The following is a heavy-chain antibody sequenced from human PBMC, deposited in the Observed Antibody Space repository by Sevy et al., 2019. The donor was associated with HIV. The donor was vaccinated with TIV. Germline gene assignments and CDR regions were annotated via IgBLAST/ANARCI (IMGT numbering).Heavy chain of an antibody. V-gene: IGHV3-33*01. CDR2: IWQDGTNK. J-gene: IGHJ4*02. CDR1: GFTFSRNG. CDR3: ARGDSGTYWGHFDY. D-gene: IGHD1-26*01. Sequence: GGSLRLSCVASGFTFSRNGMVWVRQAPGKGLEWVATIWQDGTNKNYADSVKGRFTISRDNSKNTLYLQMNSLRADDTAVYYCARGDSGTYWGHFDYWGQGTLVTVSS.